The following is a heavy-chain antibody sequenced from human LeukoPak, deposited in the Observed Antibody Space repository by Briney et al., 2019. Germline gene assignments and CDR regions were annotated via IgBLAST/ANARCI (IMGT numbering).Heavy chain of an antibody. Sequence: SETLSLTCTVSGGSIGSYYWSWIRQPPGKGLEWIGYIYYSGSTNYNPSLKSRVTISVDTSKNQFSLKLSSVTAADTAVYYCARLGVDIVATAPYYYYYGMDVWGQGTTVTVSS. CDR1: GGSIGSYY. V-gene: IGHV4-59*08. D-gene: IGHD5-12*01. CDR2: IYYSGST. CDR3: ARLGVDIVATAPYYYYYGMDV. J-gene: IGHJ6*02.